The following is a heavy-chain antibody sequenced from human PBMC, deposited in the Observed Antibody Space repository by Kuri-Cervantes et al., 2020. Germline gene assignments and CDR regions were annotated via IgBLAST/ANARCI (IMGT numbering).Heavy chain of an antibody. D-gene: IGHD3-9*01. J-gene: IGHJ6*02. V-gene: IGHV3-53*01. Sequence: ETLSLTCAVYGGSFSGYYWSWIRQPPGKGLEWVSVIYSGGSTYYADSVKGRFTISRDNSKNTLYLQMNSLSAEDTAVYYCARGAPLRYFDWLKNYYYYGMDVWGQGTTVTVSS. CDR3: ARGAPLRYFDWLKNYYYYGMDV. CDR1: GGSFSGYY. CDR2: IYSGGST.